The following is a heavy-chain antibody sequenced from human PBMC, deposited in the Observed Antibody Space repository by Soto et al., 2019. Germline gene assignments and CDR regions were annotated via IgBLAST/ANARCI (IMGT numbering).Heavy chain of an antibody. CDR2: INPNTDVT. J-gene: IGHJ4*02. V-gene: IGHV1-2*02. CDR1: GYTLTELS. CDR3: ARDRYYDSSGPQDY. D-gene: IGHD3-22*01. Sequence: ASVKVSCKVSGYTLTELSMHWVRQAPGKGLEWMGWINPNTDVTNYAQKLQGRVTMTTDTSTSTAYMELRSLRSDDTAVYYCARDRYYDSSGPQDYWGQGTLGTVAS.